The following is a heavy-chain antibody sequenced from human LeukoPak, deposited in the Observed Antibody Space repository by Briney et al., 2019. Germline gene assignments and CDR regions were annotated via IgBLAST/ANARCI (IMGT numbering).Heavy chain of an antibody. CDR2: ISNDGSKK. CDR3: ARVLGAYSNVYGPDFDY. Sequence: GGSLRLSCAASGFTFSSYALHWVRQAPGKGLEWVAVISNDGSKKDYADSVKGRFTISRDNSKNTLYLQMNSLRAEDTAVYYCARVLGAYSNVYGPDFDYWGQGTLVTVSS. V-gene: IGHV3-30*04. J-gene: IGHJ4*02. CDR1: GFTFSSYA. D-gene: IGHD3-16*01.